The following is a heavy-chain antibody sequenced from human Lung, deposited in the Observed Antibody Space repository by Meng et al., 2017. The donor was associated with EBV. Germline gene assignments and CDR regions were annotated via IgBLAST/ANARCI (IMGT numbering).Heavy chain of an antibody. CDR3: AREWCSGGSCYPDY. J-gene: IGHJ4*02. CDR2: IYYSGST. CDR1: GGSISSGDYY. Sequence: QGQLKESGPGLVKPSQTLSLTCTVSGGSISSGDYYWSWIRQPPGKGLEWIGYIYYSGSTYYNPSLKSRVTISVDTSKNQFSLKLSSVTAADTAVYYCAREWCSGGSCYPDYWGQGTLVTVSS. D-gene: IGHD2-15*01. V-gene: IGHV4-30-4*01.